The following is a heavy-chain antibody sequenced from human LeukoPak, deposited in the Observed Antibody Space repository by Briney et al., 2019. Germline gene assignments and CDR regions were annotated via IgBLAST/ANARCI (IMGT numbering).Heavy chain of an antibody. CDR3: ARGLRFLEWLSRYYYYGMDV. CDR1: GGTFSSYA. Sequence: ASVKVSCKASGGTFSSYAISWVRQAPGQGLEWMGRIIPILGIANYAQKFQGRVTITADKSTSTAYMELSSLRSEDTAVYYCARGLRFLEWLSRYYYYGMDVWGQGTMVTVSS. J-gene: IGHJ6*02. V-gene: IGHV1-69*04. CDR2: IIPILGIA. D-gene: IGHD3-3*01.